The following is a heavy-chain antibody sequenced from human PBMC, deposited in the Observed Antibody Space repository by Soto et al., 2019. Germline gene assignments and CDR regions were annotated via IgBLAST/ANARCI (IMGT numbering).Heavy chain of an antibody. CDR1: GGLVTSCSDY. CDR3: ARVARGTATTAVAAFDI. J-gene: IGHJ3*02. D-gene: IGHD1-1*01. CDR2: MSHSGGT. Sequence: QVQLQQWGAGLLKPSETLSLTCAVYGGLVTSCSDYWSWVRQPPGKGLESIGEMSHSGGTHFNQSLKTRETISVDTSKNQFSLKINSVTGADTALYYCARVARGTATTAVAAFDIWGPGTMVTVS. V-gene: IGHV4-34*01.